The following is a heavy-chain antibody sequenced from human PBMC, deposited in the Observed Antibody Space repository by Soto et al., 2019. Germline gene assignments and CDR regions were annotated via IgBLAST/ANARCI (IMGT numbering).Heavy chain of an antibody. Sequence: GGSLRISCASSGFTFSSYVMSWVRQAPGKGLEWVSGISGGGSNTFYADSVKGRFTISRDNSKNTLLLQMNSLGAEDTAVYYCAEDSNKYSSSLRGRYFDYWGQGIGVTVSS. CDR1: GFTFSSYV. CDR2: ISGGGSNT. J-gene: IGHJ4*02. CDR3: AEDSNKYSSSLRGRYFDY. D-gene: IGHD4-4*01. V-gene: IGHV3-23*01.